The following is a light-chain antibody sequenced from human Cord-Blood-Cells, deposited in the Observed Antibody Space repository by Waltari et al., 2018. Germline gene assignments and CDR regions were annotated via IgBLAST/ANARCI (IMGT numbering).Light chain of an antibody. CDR1: TSVLYSSNNQNY. Sequence: DIVMTQSPDSLAVSLGERATINCKPSTSVLYSSNNQNYLAWYQQKPGQPPKLLIYWASTRESGVPDRFSGSGSGTDFTLTISSLQAEDVAVYYCQQYYSTPYTFGQGTKLEIK. V-gene: IGKV4-1*01. J-gene: IGKJ2*01. CDR2: WAS. CDR3: QQYYSTPYT.